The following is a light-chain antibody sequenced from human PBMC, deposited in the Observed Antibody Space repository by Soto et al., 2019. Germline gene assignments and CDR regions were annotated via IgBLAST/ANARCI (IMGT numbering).Light chain of an antibody. CDR3: QVWDSKGV. CDR2: FDR. Sequence: SYELTQPPSVSVAPGKTARITCGGNNIGSKGVHWYQQKPGQAPVLLIYFDRERPSGIPERFTGSNSGNTATLTISRVEAGDEADYYCQVWDSKGVFGGGTKVTVL. CDR1: NIGSKG. J-gene: IGLJ3*02. V-gene: IGLV3-21*04.